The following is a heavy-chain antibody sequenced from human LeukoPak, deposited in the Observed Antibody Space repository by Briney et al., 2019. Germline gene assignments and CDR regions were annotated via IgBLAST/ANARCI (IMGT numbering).Heavy chain of an antibody. Sequence: GGSLRLSCAASGFTFSTYEMNWVRQAPGKGLEWVSSISSSSSYIYYADSVKGRFTISRDNSKNTLYLQMNSLRAEDTAVYYCANRDQLLSFDYWGQGTLVTVSS. V-gene: IGHV3-21*04. D-gene: IGHD2-2*01. CDR1: GFTFSTYE. J-gene: IGHJ4*02. CDR3: ANRDQLLSFDY. CDR2: ISSSSSYI.